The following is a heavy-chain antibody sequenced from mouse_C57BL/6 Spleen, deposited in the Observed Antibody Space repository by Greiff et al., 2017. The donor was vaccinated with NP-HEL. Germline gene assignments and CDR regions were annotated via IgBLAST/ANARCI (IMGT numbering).Heavy chain of an antibody. CDR3: ARALYYYGSFDY. Sequence: QVQLQQPGAELVMPGASVKLSCKASGYTFTSYWMHWVKQRPGQGLEWIGEIDPSDSYTNYNQKFKGKSTLTVDKSSSTAYMQLSSLTSEDSAFYYCARALYYYGSFDYWGQGTTLTVSS. CDR1: GYTFTSYW. J-gene: IGHJ2*01. V-gene: IGHV1-69*01. D-gene: IGHD1-1*01. CDR2: IDPSDSYT.